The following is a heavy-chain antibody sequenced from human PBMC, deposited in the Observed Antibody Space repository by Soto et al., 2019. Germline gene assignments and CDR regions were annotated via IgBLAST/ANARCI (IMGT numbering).Heavy chain of an antibody. CDR3: AKATIGGSYYYGMDV. J-gene: IGHJ6*02. Sequence: EVQLVESGGGLIQPGGSLRLSCAASGFTVSSNYMSWVRQAPGKGLEWVSVIYSGGSTYYADSVKGRFTISRDNSKNTLYLQMNSLRAEDTAVYYCAKATIGGSYYYGMDVWGLGTTVTVSS. V-gene: IGHV3-53*01. D-gene: IGHD3-10*01. CDR1: GFTVSSNY. CDR2: IYSGGST.